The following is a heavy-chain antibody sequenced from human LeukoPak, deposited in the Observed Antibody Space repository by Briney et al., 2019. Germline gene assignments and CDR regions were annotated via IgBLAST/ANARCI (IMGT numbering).Heavy chain of an antibody. J-gene: IGHJ4*02. CDR3: ARRTYSNYFFDY. Sequence: GGSLRLSCAASGFTFSAYYMSWIRQAPGPGQEWVSDISGSGDSKFYTDSVKGRFTISRDNAKNSLYLQMNSLRAEDTAVYYCARRTYSNYFFDYWGLGTLVTVSS. CDR2: ISGSGDSK. V-gene: IGHV3-11*01. D-gene: IGHD4-11*01. CDR1: GFTFSAYY.